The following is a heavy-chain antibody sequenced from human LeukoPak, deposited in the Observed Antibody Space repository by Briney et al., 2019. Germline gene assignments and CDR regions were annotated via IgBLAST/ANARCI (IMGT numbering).Heavy chain of an antibody. CDR3: ARDKEEVAHYDWFDP. CDR2: FEPISGTK. CDR1: VYPFISYC. D-gene: IGHD3-16*01. Sequence: ASVTVSCKTSVYPFISYCMHWVRQAPGQGLEWMGIFEPISGTKRVAEKFQGRVNMTRDTATSTVYMELSSLRPEDTAMYYCARDKEEVAHYDWFDPWGQGTQVTVSS. V-gene: IGHV1-46*01. J-gene: IGHJ5*02.